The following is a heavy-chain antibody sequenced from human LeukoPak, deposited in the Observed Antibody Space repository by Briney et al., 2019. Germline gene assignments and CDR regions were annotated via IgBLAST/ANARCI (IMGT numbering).Heavy chain of an antibody. V-gene: IGHV3-23*01. CDR1: GFTFSSYA. Sequence: GGSLRLSCAASGFTFSSYAMSWVRQAPGKGLEWVSAISGSGGSTYYADSVKGRFTISRDNSKNTLYLEMNSLRAEDTAVYFCAKLSIAASGTSDYWGQGTLLTVSS. D-gene: IGHD6-25*01. CDR3: AKLSIAASGTSDY. CDR2: ISGSGGST. J-gene: IGHJ4*02.